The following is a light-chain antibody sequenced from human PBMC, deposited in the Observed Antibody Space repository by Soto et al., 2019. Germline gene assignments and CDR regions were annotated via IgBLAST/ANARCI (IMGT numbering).Light chain of an antibody. J-gene: IGKJ4*01. Sequence: EVVLTQSPATLSLSPGERATLSCRASQSVRSLLAWYQQKPGQAPRVLIHDASNRANGIPARFSGSGSGTDYTLTISSLEPEDFAVYYCQQRSAWPLTFGGGTKVEMK. CDR1: QSVRSL. CDR3: QQRSAWPLT. V-gene: IGKV3-11*01. CDR2: DAS.